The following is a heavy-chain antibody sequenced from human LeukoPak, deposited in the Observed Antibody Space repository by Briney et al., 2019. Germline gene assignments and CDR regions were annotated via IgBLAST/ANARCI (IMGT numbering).Heavy chain of an antibody. Sequence: GGSLRLSCAASGFTFSSYGMHWVRQAPGKGLEWVAVISYDGSNKYYADSVKGRFTISRDNSKNTLYLQMNSLRAEDTAVYYCARPKYSSSWQIFDYWGQGTLVTASS. CDR3: ARPKYSSSWQIFDY. V-gene: IGHV3-30*03. CDR1: GFTFSSYG. D-gene: IGHD6-13*01. J-gene: IGHJ4*02. CDR2: ISYDGSNK.